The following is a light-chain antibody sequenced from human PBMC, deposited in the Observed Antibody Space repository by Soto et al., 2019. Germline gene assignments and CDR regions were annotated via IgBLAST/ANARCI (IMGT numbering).Light chain of an antibody. CDR3: QQYGSSPFT. CDR1: QRISSTF. V-gene: IGKV3-20*01. CDR2: GAS. Sequence: EIVLTQSPGTLSLSPGERATLSCRASQRISSTFLAWYQQKPGQAPRLLIYGASSRATGIPDRFSGSGSGTDFTLTISRLEAEDFAMYYCQQYGSSPFTFGPGTKVDI. J-gene: IGKJ3*01.